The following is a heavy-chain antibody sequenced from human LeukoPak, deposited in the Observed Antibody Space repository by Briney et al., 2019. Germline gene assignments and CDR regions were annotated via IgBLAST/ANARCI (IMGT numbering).Heavy chain of an antibody. CDR3: TVRGETTVTTVDY. Sequence: GGSLRLSCAASGFTFSNAWMSWVRQAPGKGLKWVGRIKSKTDGGTTDYAAPVKGRFTISRDDSKNTLYLQMNSLKTEDTAVYYCTVRGETTVTTVDYWGQGTLVTVSS. D-gene: IGHD4-17*01. CDR1: GFTFSNAW. V-gene: IGHV3-15*01. CDR2: IKSKTDGGTT. J-gene: IGHJ4*02.